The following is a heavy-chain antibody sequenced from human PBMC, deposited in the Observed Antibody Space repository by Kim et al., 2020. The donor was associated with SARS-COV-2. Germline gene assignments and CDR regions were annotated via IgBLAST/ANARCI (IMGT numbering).Heavy chain of an antibody. CDR1: GFTFSSYA. J-gene: IGHJ3*02. CDR3: ARDGGNYDFWSGEYAFDI. V-gene: IGHV3-30-3*01. D-gene: IGHD3-3*01. Sequence: GGSLRLSCAASGFTFSSYAMHWVRQAPGKGLEWVAVISYDGSNKYYADSVKGRFTISRDNSKNTLYLQMNSLRAEDTAVYYCARDGGNYDFWSGEYAFDICGQGTMVTVSS. CDR2: ISYDGSNK.